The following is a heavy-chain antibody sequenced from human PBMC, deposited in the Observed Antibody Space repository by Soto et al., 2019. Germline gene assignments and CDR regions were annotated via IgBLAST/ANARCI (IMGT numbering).Heavy chain of an antibody. CDR1: GGSISSYY. J-gene: IGHJ6*02. CDR2: IYYSGST. V-gene: IGHV4-59*01. CDR3: ARGFEWFGELCSMDV. Sequence: PSETLSRTCTVSGGSISSYYWSWSRQPPGKGLEWIGYIYYSGSTNYNPSPKSRVTISVDTSKNQFSLKLSSVTAADTAVYYCARGFEWFGELCSMDVWGQGTTVTVSS. D-gene: IGHD3-10*01.